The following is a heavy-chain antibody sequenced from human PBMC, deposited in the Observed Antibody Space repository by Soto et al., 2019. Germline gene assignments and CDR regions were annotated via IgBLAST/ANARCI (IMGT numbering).Heavy chain of an antibody. CDR3: ARRFDAFDI. D-gene: IGHD3-3*01. V-gene: IGHV1-2*02. CDR1: GYTLTVYY. CDR2: INPNSGGT. J-gene: IGHJ3*02. Sequence: GXSVKLSCKASGYTLTVYYMHWVRQAPGQGLEWMGWINPNSGGTNYAQKFQGRVTMTRDTSISTAYMELSRLRSDDTAVYYCARRFDAFDIWGQGTMVTVSS.